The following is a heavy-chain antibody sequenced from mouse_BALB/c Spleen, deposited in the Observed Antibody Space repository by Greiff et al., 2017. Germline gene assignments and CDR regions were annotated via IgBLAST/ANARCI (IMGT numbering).Heavy chain of an antibody. Sequence: VQLQQSGPSLVKPSQTLSLTCSVIGDSITSGYWNWIRKFPGNKLEYMGYISYSGSTYYNPSLKSRISITRDTSKNQYYLQLNSVTTEDTATYYCARRGYDQAWFAYWGQGTLVTVSA. V-gene: IGHV3-8*02. J-gene: IGHJ3*01. D-gene: IGHD2-3*01. CDR1: GDSITSGY. CDR3: ARRGYDQAWFAY. CDR2: ISYSGST.